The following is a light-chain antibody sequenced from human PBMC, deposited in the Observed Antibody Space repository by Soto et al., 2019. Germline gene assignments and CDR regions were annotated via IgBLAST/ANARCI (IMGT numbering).Light chain of an antibody. CDR3: QQYGNSPGT. V-gene: IGKV3-20*01. J-gene: IGKJ1*01. Sequence: EIVLTQSPATLSVSPGGGATLSCRASQSISDTLAWYQQKPGQAPRLLIYGASTRAPGFPARFSGSGSGTDFTLTISRLEPENFAVYYCQQYGNSPGTFGQGTKVDIK. CDR2: GAS. CDR1: QSISDT.